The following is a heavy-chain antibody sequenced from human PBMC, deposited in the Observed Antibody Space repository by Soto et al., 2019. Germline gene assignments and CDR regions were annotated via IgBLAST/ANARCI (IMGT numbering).Heavy chain of an antibody. D-gene: IGHD4-17*01. J-gene: IGHJ4*02. CDR1: GGSISSGGYY. Sequence: SETLSLACTVSGGSISSGGYYWGWIRQHPGKGLEWIGYIYYSGSTYYNPSLKSRVTISVDTSKTQFSLKLSSVTAADTAVYYCARTSHKNYGGNLDYWGQGTLVTVSS. V-gene: IGHV4-31*02. CDR2: IYYSGST. CDR3: ARTSHKNYGGNLDY.